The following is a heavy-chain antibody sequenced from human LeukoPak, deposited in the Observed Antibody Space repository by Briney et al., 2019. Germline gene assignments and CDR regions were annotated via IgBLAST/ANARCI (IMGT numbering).Heavy chain of an antibody. CDR3: AKDPHYDFWSGPYFDY. CDR1: GFTFSSYA. CDR2: ISGSGGST. V-gene: IGHV3-23*01. Sequence: LPGGSLRLSCAASGFTFSSYAMSWVRQAPGKGLEWVSAISGSGGSTYYADSVKGRFTISRDNSKNTLYLQMNSLRAEDTAVYYCAKDPHYDFWSGPYFDYWGQGTLVTVSS. D-gene: IGHD3-3*01. J-gene: IGHJ4*02.